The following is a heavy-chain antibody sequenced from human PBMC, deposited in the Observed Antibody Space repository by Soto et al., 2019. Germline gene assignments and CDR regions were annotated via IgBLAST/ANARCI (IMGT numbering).Heavy chain of an antibody. Sequence: TLSLTLTVSCGSISSGDYYWSWIRQPPGPGMEWDGYIYYSGSTYYNPSLKSRNTITVDTSKNQFSLKLSPVTVADTAAYYCAREQITIFAVVNQRGRYYYYYYGMDVWGQGTTVTVSS. CDR2: IYYSGST. CDR1: CGSISSGDYY. J-gene: IGHJ6*02. V-gene: IGHV4-30-4*01. D-gene: IGHD3-3*01. CDR3: AREQITIFAVVNQRGRYYYYYYGMDV.